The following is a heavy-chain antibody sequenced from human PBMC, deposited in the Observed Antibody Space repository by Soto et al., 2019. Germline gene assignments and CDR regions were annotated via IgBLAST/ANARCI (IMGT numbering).Heavy chain of an antibody. V-gene: IGHV3-7*01. CDR1: GFTFSSYW. CDR2: IKQDGSEK. CDR3: ARGRRGPDYCYMDV. Sequence: EVQLVESGGGLVQPGGSLRLSCAASGFTFSSYWMSWVRQAPGKGLEWVANIKQDGSEKYYVDSVKGRFTISRDNAKNSLYLEMNSLRAEDTAVYYCARGRRGPDYCYMDVWGKGTTVTVSS. J-gene: IGHJ6*03. D-gene: IGHD3-10*01.